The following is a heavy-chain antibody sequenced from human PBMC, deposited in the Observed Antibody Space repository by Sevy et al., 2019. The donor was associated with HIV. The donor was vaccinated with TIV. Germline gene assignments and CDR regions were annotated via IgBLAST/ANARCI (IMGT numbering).Heavy chain of an antibody. CDR1: GFTFSSYP. V-gene: IGHV3-21*01. D-gene: IGHD6-19*01. J-gene: IGHJ3*02. CDR3: ARAVPATDAFDI. CDR2: ISGLSNYI. Sequence: GGSLRLSCVASGFTFSSYPMHWVRQAPGKGLEWVSSISGLSNYIYYADSVKGRFSISRDNTKNSVYLQMNSLRGKDTAVFYCARAVPATDAFDIWGQGTLVTVSS.